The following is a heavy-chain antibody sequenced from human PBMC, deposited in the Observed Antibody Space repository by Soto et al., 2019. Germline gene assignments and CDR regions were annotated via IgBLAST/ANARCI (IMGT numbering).Heavy chain of an antibody. CDR2: ISYDGSNK. Sequence: PGGSLRLSCAASGFTFSSYGMHWVRQAPGKGLEWVAVISYDGSNKYYADSVKGRFTISRDNSKNTLYLQMNSLRAEDTAVYYCAKDLYGDYGYGMDVWGQGTTVTVSS. CDR3: AKDLYGDYGYGMDV. J-gene: IGHJ6*02. V-gene: IGHV3-30*18. CDR1: GFTFSSYG. D-gene: IGHD4-17*01.